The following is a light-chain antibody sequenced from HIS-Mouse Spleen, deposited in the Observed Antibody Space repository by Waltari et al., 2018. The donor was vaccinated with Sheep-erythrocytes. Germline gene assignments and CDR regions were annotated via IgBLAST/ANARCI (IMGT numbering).Light chain of an antibody. CDR1: SSDVGGYNY. V-gene: IGLV2-14*03. Sequence: QSALTQPASVSGSPGQSITISCTGTSSDVGGYNYVSWYQQHPDKAPKLMIYDVSNRPSGVSNRFSGSKSGNTASLTISGLQAEDEADYYCCSYAGSYTYVFGTGTKVTVL. CDR2: DVS. J-gene: IGLJ1*01. CDR3: CSYAGSYTYV.